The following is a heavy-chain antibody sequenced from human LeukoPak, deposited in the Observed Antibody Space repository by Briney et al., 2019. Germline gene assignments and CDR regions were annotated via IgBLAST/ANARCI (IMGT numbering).Heavy chain of an antibody. CDR2: ISGSGGST. D-gene: IGHD5-18*01. J-gene: IGHJ4*02. CDR3: AKVPSIPYSYGSVYHFDY. Sequence: PGGSLRLSCAASGFTFSSYAMSWVRQAPGKGLEWVSAISGSGGSTHYADSVKGRFTISRDNSKNTLYLQVNSLRAEDTAVYYCAKVPSIPYSYGSVYHFDYWGQGTLVTVSS. CDR1: GFTFSSYA. V-gene: IGHV3-23*01.